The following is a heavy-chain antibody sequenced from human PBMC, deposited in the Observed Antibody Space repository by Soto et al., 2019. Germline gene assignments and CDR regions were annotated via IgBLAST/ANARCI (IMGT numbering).Heavy chain of an antibody. D-gene: IGHD2-2*01. Sequence: LRLSFAASGFTFSGFGMHWVRQAPCKVLEWVAVIAYDGDKKYYASSVKGRFIISRDNSRSTVYLDMNSLRPEDTAVYYCAKDLDAYARNPGGWFAPWGQGTRVTVSS. CDR2: IAYDGDKK. CDR1: GFTFSGFG. CDR3: AKDLDAYARNPGGWFAP. J-gene: IGHJ5*02. V-gene: IGHV3-30*18.